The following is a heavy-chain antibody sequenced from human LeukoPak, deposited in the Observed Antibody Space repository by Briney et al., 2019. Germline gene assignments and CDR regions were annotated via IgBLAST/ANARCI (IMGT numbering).Heavy chain of an antibody. Sequence: PGGSLRLSCAASGSTLSNYAISWVRQAPGKGLEWVSAISADGGDTYHTDSVKGRFTISRDNSKNTLYLQMDSLRPEDTAVYYCARTPTTVTKPDYWGQGTLVTVSS. CDR1: GSTLSNYA. J-gene: IGHJ4*02. D-gene: IGHD4-17*01. CDR3: ARTPTTVTKPDY. V-gene: IGHV3-23*01. CDR2: ISADGGDT.